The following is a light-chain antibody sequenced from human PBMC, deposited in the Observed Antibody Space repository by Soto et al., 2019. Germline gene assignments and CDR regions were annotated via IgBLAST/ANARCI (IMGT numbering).Light chain of an antibody. CDR3: CSYAGTRTSWV. Sequence: QSALTQPASVSGFLGQSITMSCTGSSSGVGTFNLVSWFQQHPGKAPKLLIFEGTKRPSGVSDRFSGSKSGNTASLTISGLQAEDEADYHCCSYAGTRTSWVFGTGTKLTVL. CDR2: EGT. J-gene: IGLJ1*01. CDR1: SSGVGTFNL. V-gene: IGLV2-23*01.